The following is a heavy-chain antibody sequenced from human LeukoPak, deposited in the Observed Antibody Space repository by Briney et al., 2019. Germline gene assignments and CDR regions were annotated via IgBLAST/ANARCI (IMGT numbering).Heavy chain of an antibody. D-gene: IGHD6-13*01. CDR2: ISGSGGST. Sequence: GRSLRLSCAASGFSFSRYAMSWVRQAPGKGLEWVSVISGSGGSTYNADSVKGRFTISRDNSKSTLYLQMNSLRAEDTAIYYCASQSSSWYGFDYWGQGTLVTVSS. CDR3: ASQSSSWYGFDY. J-gene: IGHJ4*02. CDR1: GFSFSRYA. V-gene: IGHV3-23*01.